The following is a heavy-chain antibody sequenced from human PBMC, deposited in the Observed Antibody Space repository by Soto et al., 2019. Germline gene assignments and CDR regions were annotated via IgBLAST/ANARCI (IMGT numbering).Heavy chain of an antibody. J-gene: IGHJ4*02. CDR3: ARDSVDYIRWAYFDY. CDR2: ISAYNGKT. CDR1: AYTFTSYA. Sequence: QVQLVQSGAEVRKPGASVKVSCKASAYTFTSYAITWVRQAPGQGLEWMGWISAYNGKTNYAQKLQGRVTMTTDTSTSTAYMELRSLRSDDTAVYYCARDSVDYIRWAYFDYWGQGTLVTVSS. D-gene: IGHD3-10*01. V-gene: IGHV1-18*01.